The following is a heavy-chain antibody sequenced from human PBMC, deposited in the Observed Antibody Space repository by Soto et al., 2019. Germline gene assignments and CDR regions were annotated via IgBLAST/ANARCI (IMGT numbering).Heavy chain of an antibody. CDR2: IYSSGNT. CDR3: ARDGSSDWNNWFDP. J-gene: IGHJ5*02. D-gene: IGHD1-1*01. Sequence: SETLSLTCSVSGGSISSGGYYWSWIRQLPGKGLEWIGYIYSSGNTHYNPSLKSRVTISVDTSKNQFSLKLSSVTAADTAVYYCARDGSSDWNNWFDPWGQGTLVTVSS. CDR1: GGSISSGGYY. V-gene: IGHV4-31*03.